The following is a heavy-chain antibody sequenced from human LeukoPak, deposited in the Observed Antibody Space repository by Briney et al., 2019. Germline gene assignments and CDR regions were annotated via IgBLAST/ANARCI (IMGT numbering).Heavy chain of an antibody. CDR2: IYCSGST. Sequence: SETLSLTCTVSGGSISSYYWSWIRQPPGKGLGWIGYIYCSGSTNYNPSLKSRVTISVDTSKNQFSLKLSSVTAADTAVYYCAREGGSYCFDYWGQGTLVTVSS. V-gene: IGHV4-59*01. CDR3: AREGGSYCFDY. CDR1: GGSISSYY. J-gene: IGHJ4*02. D-gene: IGHD1-26*01.